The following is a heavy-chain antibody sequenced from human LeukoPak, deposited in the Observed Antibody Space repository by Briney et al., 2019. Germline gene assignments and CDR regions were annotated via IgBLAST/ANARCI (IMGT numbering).Heavy chain of an antibody. CDR1: GFTFSSYE. J-gene: IGHJ4*02. V-gene: IGHV3-48*03. CDR3: ARVGGATAVTMYFEY. Sequence: GGSLRLSCAASGFTFSSYEMNWVRQAPGKGLEWVSYISSSGSTIYYADSVKGRFTISRDNAKNSLYLQMNSLRAEDAAVYYCARVGGATAVTMYFEYWGQGTLVTVTS. D-gene: IGHD1-26*01. CDR2: ISSSGSTI.